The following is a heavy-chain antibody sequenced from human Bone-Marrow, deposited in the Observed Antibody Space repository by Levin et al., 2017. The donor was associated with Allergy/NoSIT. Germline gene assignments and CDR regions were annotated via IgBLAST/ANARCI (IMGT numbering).Heavy chain of an antibody. CDR1: GYTFTGYY. CDR2: INPNSGGT. D-gene: IGHD6-19*01. J-gene: IGHJ4*02. V-gene: IGHV1-2*06. CDR3: ARRGEWLGAFDY. Sequence: ASVKVSCKASGYTFTGYYMHWVRQAPGQGLEWMGRINPNSGGTNYAQKFEGRVTMTRDTSISTAYMELSRLRSDDTAVYYCARRGEWLGAFDYWGQGTLVTVSS.